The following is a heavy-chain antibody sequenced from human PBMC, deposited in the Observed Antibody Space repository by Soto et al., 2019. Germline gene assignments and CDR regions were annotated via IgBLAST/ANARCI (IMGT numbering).Heavy chain of an antibody. CDR3: ARGEPRFMEWLLLSEYFDP. J-gene: IGHJ5*02. CDR1: GGSFSGYY. CDR2: INHSGST. D-gene: IGHD3-3*01. Sequence: VQLRQWGAGLLKPSGPLSLTCAFYGGSFSGYYWGWIGQPPGKGRGWIGVINHSGSTNYDPSLKSRVTISIDTSKNQVSLTLSSVTAADTAVYYCARGEPRFMEWLLLSEYFDPWGQGTLVTVSS. V-gene: IGHV4-34*01.